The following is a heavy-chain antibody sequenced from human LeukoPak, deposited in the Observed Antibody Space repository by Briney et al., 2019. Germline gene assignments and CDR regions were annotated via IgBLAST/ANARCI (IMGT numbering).Heavy chain of an antibody. CDR1: GFTFSRFG. D-gene: IGHD6-13*01. CDR2: LYSGGTT. Sequence: GGSLRLSCAASGFTFSRFGMQWVRQAPGKGLEWVSVLYSGGTTFYADSVKGRFTISRDNSMNTLYLQMKSLRPEDTAVYYCASPGPGGAAAGLFDYWGQGILVTVSS. J-gene: IGHJ4*02. CDR3: ASPGPGGAAAGLFDY. V-gene: IGHV3-53*05.